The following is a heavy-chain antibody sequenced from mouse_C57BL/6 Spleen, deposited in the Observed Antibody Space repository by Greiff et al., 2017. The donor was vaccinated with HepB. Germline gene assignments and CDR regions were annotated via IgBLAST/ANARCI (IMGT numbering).Heavy chain of an antibody. J-gene: IGHJ4*01. CDR3: ASTYYSNYEGAMDY. CDR2: IDPSDSYT. Sequence: VKLQQPGAELVMPGASVKLSCKASGYTFTSYWMHWVKQRPGQGLEWIGEIDPSDSYTNYNQKFKGKSTLTVDKSSSTAYMQLSSLTSEDSAVYYCASTYYSNYEGAMDYWGQGTSVTVSS. D-gene: IGHD2-5*01. V-gene: IGHV1-69*01. CDR1: GYTFTSYW.